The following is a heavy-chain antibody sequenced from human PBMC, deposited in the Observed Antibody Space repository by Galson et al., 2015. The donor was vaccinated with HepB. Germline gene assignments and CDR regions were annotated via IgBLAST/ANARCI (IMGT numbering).Heavy chain of an antibody. J-gene: IGHJ4*02. CDR3: ARVGYTASDY. CDR1: GFTFSSYW. Sequence: ALRLACAACGFTFSSYWMHGVRQAAGKGLVWVSRINSDGSSTSYADSVKGRFTISRDNAKNTLYLQMNSLRAEDTAVYYCARVGYTASDYWGQGTLVTVSS. V-gene: IGHV3-74*01. D-gene: IGHD5-18*01. CDR2: INSDGSST.